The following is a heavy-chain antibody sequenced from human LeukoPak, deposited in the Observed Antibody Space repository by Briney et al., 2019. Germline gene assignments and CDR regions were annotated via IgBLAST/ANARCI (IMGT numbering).Heavy chain of an antibody. D-gene: IGHD4-17*01. CDR2: INHSGST. V-gene: IGHV4-34*01. J-gene: IGHJ4*02. CDR1: GGSFSGYY. Sequence: SETLSLTCAVYGGSFSGYYWSWIRQPPGKGLEWIGEINHSGSTNYNPSLKSRVTISVDTSKNQFSLKLSSVTAADTAVYYCARLPPAYGDYVEAREVFDYWGQGTLVTVSS. CDR3: ARLPPAYGDYVEAREVFDY.